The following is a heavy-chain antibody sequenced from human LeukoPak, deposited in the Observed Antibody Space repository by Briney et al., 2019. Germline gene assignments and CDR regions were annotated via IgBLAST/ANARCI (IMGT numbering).Heavy chain of an antibody. CDR2: IKKDGSEK. CDR1: GFTFSVYS. V-gene: IGHV3-7*01. CDR3: ARGFQSGDSPV. D-gene: IGHD2-21*02. J-gene: IGHJ4*02. Sequence: GESLKLSCAPSGFTFSVYSLSWVRQAPGKGLEWVAKIKKDGSEKDYVDSVKGRFTISRDNDKGSLYLQLNSLRVEDTAVYYCARGFQSGDSPVWGQGTLVTVSS.